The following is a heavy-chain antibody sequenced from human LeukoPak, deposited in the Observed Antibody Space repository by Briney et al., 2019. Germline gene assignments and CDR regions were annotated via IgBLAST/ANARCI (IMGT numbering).Heavy chain of an antibody. Sequence: GESLKISCKGSGYSFTSYWIGWVRQMPGKGLEWMGIIYPGDSDTRYSPSFQGQVTISADKSISTAYLQWSSLKASDTAMYYCARHELERRSVDYHYMDVWGKGTTVTVSS. J-gene: IGHJ6*03. V-gene: IGHV5-51*01. CDR3: ARHELERRSVDYHYMDV. CDR2: IYPGDSDT. CDR1: GYSFTSYW. D-gene: IGHD1-1*01.